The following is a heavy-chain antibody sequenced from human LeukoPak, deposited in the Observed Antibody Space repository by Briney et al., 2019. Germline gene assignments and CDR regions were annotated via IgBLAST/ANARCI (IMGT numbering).Heavy chain of an antibody. CDR2: IIPILGIA. CDR1: GGTFSSYA. V-gene: IGHV1-69*04. CDR3: ARDRGYSSSWYEPRYFYYGMDV. Sequence: ASVKVSCKASGGTFSSYAIGWVRQAPGQGLEWMGRIIPILGIANYAQKFQGRVTITADKSTSTAYMELSSLRSEDTAVYYCARDRGYSSSWYEPRYFYYGMDVWGQGTTVTVSS. J-gene: IGHJ6*02. D-gene: IGHD6-13*01.